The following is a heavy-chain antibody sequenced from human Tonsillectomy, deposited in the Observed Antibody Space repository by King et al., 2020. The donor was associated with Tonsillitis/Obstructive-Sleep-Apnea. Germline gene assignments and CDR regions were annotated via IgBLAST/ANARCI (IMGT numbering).Heavy chain of an antibody. D-gene: IGHD6-19*01. CDR3: AKDLYSSGPLNWFDP. J-gene: IGHJ5*02. Sequence: QLVQSGGGVVQPGRSLRLSCAASGFTFSSYGIHWVRQAPGKGLEWVAVISDDGSNKDYADSVKGRFTISRDNSKNTLYLQMNSLRAEDTAVYYCAKDLYSSGPLNWFDPWGQGTLVTVSS. CDR1: GFTFSSYG. CDR2: ISDDGSNK. V-gene: IGHV3-30*18.